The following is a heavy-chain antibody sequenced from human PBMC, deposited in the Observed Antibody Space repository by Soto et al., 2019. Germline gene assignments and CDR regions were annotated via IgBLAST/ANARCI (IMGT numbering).Heavy chain of an antibody. V-gene: IGHV1-3*01. CDR3: ARDTGSGLRVEPGIFEY. CDR1: GYAFTSYT. Sequence: QVQLVQSGAEVKKPGASVKVSCNPSGYAFTSYTMHWVRQAPGQGVEWMGWINADNGDSKYSQKFQGRVTITRDTSASIAYMELSSLRSEDTAVYYCARDTGSGLRVEPGIFEYWGQGTLVTVSS. D-gene: IGHD1-26*01. J-gene: IGHJ4*02. CDR2: INADNGDS.